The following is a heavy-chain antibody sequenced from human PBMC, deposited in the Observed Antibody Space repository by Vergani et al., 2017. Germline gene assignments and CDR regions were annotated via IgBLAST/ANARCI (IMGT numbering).Heavy chain of an antibody. V-gene: IGHV1-3*01. CDR1: GYTFTNYV. D-gene: IGHD4-17*01. CDR3: ARDPEDDCGDYLSSYWYFDL. J-gene: IGHJ2*01. CDR2: INAGNGNT. Sequence: QVQLVQSGAEVKKPGASVKVSCKASGYTFTNYVMHWVRQAPGQRLEWMGWINAGNGNTKYSQKFQGRVTITRDTSASTAYMELSSLRSEDTAVYYCARDPEDDCGDYLSSYWYFDLWGRGTLVTVSS.